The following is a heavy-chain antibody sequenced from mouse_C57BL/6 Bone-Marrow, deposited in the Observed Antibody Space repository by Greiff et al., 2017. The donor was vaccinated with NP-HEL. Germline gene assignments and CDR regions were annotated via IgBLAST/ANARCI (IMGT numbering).Heavy chain of an antibody. Sequence: VHVQQSGTVLARPGASVKMSCKTSGYTFTSYWMHWVKQRPGQGLEWIGAINPGNSDTSYNQKFKGKAKLTADTSASTAYMELSRLTDEDSAVYYCTRAAEGDYWGQGTSVTVSS. J-gene: IGHJ4*01. CDR1: GYTFTSYW. CDR3: TRAAEGDY. CDR2: INPGNSDT. V-gene: IGHV1-5*01.